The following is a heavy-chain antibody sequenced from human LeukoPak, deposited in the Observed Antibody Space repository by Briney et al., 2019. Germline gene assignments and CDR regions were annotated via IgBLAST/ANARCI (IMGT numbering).Heavy chain of an antibody. J-gene: IGHJ6*03. D-gene: IGHD6-13*01. V-gene: IGHV4-39*01. CDR3: ARIPYSSSWSPHYYYYYYMDV. CDR2: IYYSGST. Sequence: PSETLSLTCTVSGGSISSSSYYWGWIRQPPGKGLEWIGSIYYSGSTYYNPSLKSRVTISVDTSKKQCSLKLSSVTAADTAVYYCARIPYSSSWSPHYYYYYYMDVWGKGTTVTVSS. CDR1: GGSISSSSYY.